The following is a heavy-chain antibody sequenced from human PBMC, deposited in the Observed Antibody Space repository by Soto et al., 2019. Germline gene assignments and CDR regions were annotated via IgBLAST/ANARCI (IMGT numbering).Heavy chain of an antibody. Sequence: GGSLRLSCAASGFTFSDYYMSWIRQAPGKGLEWVSYISSSSSYTNYADSVKGRFTISRDNAKNSLYLQMNSLRAEDTAVYYCARDRDSGSYYAFDIWGQGTMVTVSS. CDR2: ISSSSSYT. CDR1: GFTFSDYY. CDR3: ARDRDSGSYYAFDI. J-gene: IGHJ3*02. D-gene: IGHD1-26*01. V-gene: IGHV3-11*06.